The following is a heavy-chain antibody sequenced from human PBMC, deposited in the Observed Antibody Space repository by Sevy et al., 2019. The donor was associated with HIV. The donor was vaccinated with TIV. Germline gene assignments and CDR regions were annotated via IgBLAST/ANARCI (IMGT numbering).Heavy chain of an antibody. Sequence: GGSLRLSCAASGFTFNEAWMNWVRQAPGKGLEWAGRIKSKISGGTTDYAAAVKGRFSISRDDSKKTLYLEMNSLKSEDTAVYYCAAIKGGRAWDMDKWGQWTTVTVSS. CDR2: IKSKISGGTT. CDR1: GFTFNEAW. D-gene: IGHD1-26*01. CDR3: AAIKGGRAWDMDK. V-gene: IGHV3-15*01. J-gene: IGHJ6*02.